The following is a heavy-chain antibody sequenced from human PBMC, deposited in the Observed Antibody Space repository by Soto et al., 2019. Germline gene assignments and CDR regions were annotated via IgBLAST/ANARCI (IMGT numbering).Heavy chain of an antibody. CDR2: IWDDGSNK. Sequence: QVQLVESGGGVVQPGRSLRLSCAASGFTFSSYGMHWVRQAPGKGLGWVAVIWDDGSNKYYADSVKGRLTISRDNSKNTLYLQRTSLRAEETAVYYCARWGIAAGDYWGQGTLVTVSS. V-gene: IGHV3-33*01. CDR3: ARWGIAAGDY. CDR1: GFTFSSYG. J-gene: IGHJ4*02. D-gene: IGHD6-13*01.